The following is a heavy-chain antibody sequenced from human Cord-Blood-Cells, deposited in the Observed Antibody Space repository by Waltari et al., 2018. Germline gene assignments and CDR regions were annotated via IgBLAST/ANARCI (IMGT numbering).Heavy chain of an antibody. CDR2: ISYDGSKK. D-gene: IGHD3-16*01. CDR3: AKDQGEWVAFDS. J-gene: IGHJ3*02. Sequence: QVQLVESGGGVVQPGRSLRLSCAASGFTFSSYVMHWVRQGPGKVLEWVAVISYDGSKKYYADSVKGRFTISRDNSKNTLYLQMNSLRAEDTAVYYCAKDQGEWVAFDSWGQGTMFTVSS. CDR1: GFTFSSYV. V-gene: IGHV3-30*18.